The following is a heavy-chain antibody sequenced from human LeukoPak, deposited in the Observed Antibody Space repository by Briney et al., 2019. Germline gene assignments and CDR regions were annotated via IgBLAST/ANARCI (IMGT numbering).Heavy chain of an antibody. D-gene: IGHD4-17*01. CDR3: AKATVTRYYFDY. J-gene: IGHJ4*02. CDR1: GFAFSNYA. V-gene: IGHV3-23*01. Sequence: GGSLRLSCAASGFAFSNYAMNWVRQAPGKGLEWVAAIGGDGGSTYYADSVKGRFTISRGNSKDTLYLQVNSLRAEDTAVYYCAKATVTRYYFDYWGQGSLVTVSS. CDR2: IGGDGGST.